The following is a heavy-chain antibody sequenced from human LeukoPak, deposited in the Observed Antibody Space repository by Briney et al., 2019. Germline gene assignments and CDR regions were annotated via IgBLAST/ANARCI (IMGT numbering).Heavy chain of an antibody. Sequence: GGSLRLFCAASGCTYSSYEMNWVRQARGKGLEGVSDISCSGSTIYYADSVKGRFTISRDNAKNSLYLQMSSLRAEDTAVYYCARVSMSYYGSGSQNFNYWGQGTLVTVSS. V-gene: IGHV3-48*03. D-gene: IGHD3-10*01. CDR3: ARVSMSYYGSGSQNFNY. J-gene: IGHJ4*02. CDR2: ISCSGSTI. CDR1: GCTYSSYE.